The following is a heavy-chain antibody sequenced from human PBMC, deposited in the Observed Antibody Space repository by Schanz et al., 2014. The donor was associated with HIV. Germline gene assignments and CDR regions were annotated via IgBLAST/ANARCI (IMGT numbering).Heavy chain of an antibody. J-gene: IGHJ6*02. CDR3: ARGSDIVATSKYYYGMDV. CDR1: GGSFTGYY. V-gene: IGHV4-34*01. Sequence: QVKLQQWGAGLLKPSETLSLTCAVYGGSFTGYYWSWIRQSPGKGLEWLGQINHRESTNYNPSLQGQVPIPLDTPKNQFSLRLSSVTAADTAVYYCARGSDIVATSKYYYGMDVWGQGTTVTVSS. D-gene: IGHD5-12*01. CDR2: INHREST.